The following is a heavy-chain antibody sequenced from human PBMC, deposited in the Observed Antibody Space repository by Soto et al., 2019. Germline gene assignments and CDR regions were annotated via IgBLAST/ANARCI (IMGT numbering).Heavy chain of an antibody. V-gene: IGHV3-30*18. J-gene: IGHJ6*02. Sequence: QVQLVESGGGVVQPGRSLRLSCAASGFTFSSSGMHWVRQAPGKGLEWVAVISYDGSNKYYADSVKGRFTISRDNSKNTRFLQMNSLRGEDTAVYYCAKDTDYADWCMDVWGQGTTVTVFS. CDR1: GFTFSSSG. D-gene: IGHD4-17*01. CDR2: ISYDGSNK. CDR3: AKDTDYADWCMDV.